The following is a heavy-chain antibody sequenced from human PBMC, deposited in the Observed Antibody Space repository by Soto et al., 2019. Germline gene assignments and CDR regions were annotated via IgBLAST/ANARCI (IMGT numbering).Heavy chain of an antibody. D-gene: IGHD6-19*01. CDR1: GGSISSSNW. J-gene: IGHJ6*02. V-gene: IGHV4-4*02. Sequence: SETLSLTCAVSGGSISSSNWWSWVRQPPGKGLEWIGEIYHSGSTNYNPSLKSRVTISVDKSKNQFSLKLSSVTAADTAVYYCARVGYSSGWDYYYGMDVWGQGTTVTVSS. CDR2: IYHSGST. CDR3: ARVGYSSGWDYYYGMDV.